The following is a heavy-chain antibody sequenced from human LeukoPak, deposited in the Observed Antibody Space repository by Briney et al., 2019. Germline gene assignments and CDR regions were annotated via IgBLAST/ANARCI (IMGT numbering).Heavy chain of an antibody. CDR2: ISSSSYI. D-gene: IGHD1-26*01. CDR3: ARGPSGSLPAFDI. CDR1: GFTFSSYS. J-gene: IGHJ3*02. V-gene: IGHV3-21*01. Sequence: GGSLRLSCAASGFTFSSYSMNWVRQAPGKGLEWVSSISSSSYIYYADSVKGRFTISRDNAKNSLYLQMNSLRAEDTAVYYCARGPSGSLPAFDIWGQGTMVTVSS.